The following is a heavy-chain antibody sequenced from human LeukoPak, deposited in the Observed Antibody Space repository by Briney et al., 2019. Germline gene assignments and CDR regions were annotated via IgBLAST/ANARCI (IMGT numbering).Heavy chain of an antibody. CDR3: AKDAAPPT. CDR1: PFTFSSYG. V-gene: IGHV3-48*01. J-gene: IGHJ5*02. CDR2: ISSSSRTI. Sequence: GGSLRLSCAASPFTFSSYGMHWVRQAPGKGLEWVSYISSSSRTIYYADSVKGRLTISRDNAKNSLYLQMNSLRAEDTAVYYCAKDAAPPTWGQGTLVTVSS.